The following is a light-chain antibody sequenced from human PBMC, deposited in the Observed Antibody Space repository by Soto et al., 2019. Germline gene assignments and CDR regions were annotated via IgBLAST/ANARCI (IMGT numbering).Light chain of an antibody. V-gene: IGLV3-21*02. CDR2: DDG. CDR1: NTGSKS. CDR3: QVWISGSDHPVL. Sequence: SYELTQPPSVSVAPGQTARITCGGNNTGSKSVRWYQQKPGQAPVLVVYDDGARPSGIPERISGSKSGNTATLTFSRVDAGDEADYFCQVWISGSDHPVLFGGGTKVTVL. J-gene: IGLJ2*01.